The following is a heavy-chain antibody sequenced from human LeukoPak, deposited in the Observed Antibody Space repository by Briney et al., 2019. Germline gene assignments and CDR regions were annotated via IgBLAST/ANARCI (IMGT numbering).Heavy chain of an antibody. CDR2: ASVSKTT. CDR3: WKENYYDSNSYSKGMDV. J-gene: IGHJ6*02. CDR1: GDSINNSY. Sequence: SETLSLTCSVSGDSINNSYCIWIRHAAGKGREGFVRASVSKTTTYNTSLGSRVTMSEDMSKNPFSLTMTSVTAAATAVYYSWKENYYDSNSYSKGMDVWGPGTTVTVSS. D-gene: IGHD3-22*01. V-gene: IGHV4-4*07.